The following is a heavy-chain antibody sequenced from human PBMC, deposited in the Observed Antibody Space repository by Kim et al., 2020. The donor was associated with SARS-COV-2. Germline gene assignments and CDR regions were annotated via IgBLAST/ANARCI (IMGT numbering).Heavy chain of an antibody. D-gene: IGHD1-1*01. CDR1: GFTFRSYG. CDR3: ARGNDANSGVYDY. CDR2: IWYDASKK. V-gene: IGHV3-33*01. J-gene: IGHJ4*02. Sequence: GSLRLSCAASGFTFRSYGMHWVRQAPGKGPEWVAVIWYDASKKYYIDSVKGRFTISRDNSKNTLFLQMDTLRAEDTAIYYCARGNDANSGVYDYWGQGTLVTVSS.